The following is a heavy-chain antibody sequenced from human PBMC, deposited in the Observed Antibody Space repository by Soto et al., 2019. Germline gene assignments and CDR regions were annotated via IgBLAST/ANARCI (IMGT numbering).Heavy chain of an antibody. CDR1: GGSISSGGYY. V-gene: IGHV4-31*03. J-gene: IGHJ6*02. CDR3: ARDSVTDSSMDV. CDR2: IYYSGST. Sequence: SETLSLTCTVSGGSISSGGYYWSWIRQHPGKGLEWIGYIYYSGSTYYNPSLKSRVTISVDTSKNQFSLKLSSVTAADTAVYYCARDSVTDSSMDVWGQGTTVTVSS. D-gene: IGHD1-20*01.